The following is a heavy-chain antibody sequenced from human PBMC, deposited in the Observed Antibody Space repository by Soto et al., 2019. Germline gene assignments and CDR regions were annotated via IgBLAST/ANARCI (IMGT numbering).Heavy chain of an antibody. V-gene: IGHV1-18*01. CDR3: ARVGQQYGGWYGNYYYYGMDV. D-gene: IGHD6-19*01. CDR1: GYTFTSYG. Sequence: QVQLVQSGAEVKKPGASVKVSCKASGYTFTSYGISWVRQAPGQGLEWMGWISAYNGNTNYAQKLQGRVTMTTDTSTSTAYMELRSLRSDDTAVYYCARVGQQYGGWYGNYYYYGMDVWGQGTTVTVSS. J-gene: IGHJ6*02. CDR2: ISAYNGNT.